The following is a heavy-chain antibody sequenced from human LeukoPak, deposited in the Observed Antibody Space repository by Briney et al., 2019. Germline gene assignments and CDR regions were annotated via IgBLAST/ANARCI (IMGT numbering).Heavy chain of an antibody. CDR3: ARSSPVTHREWFDP. D-gene: IGHD4-17*01. J-gene: IGHJ5*02. V-gene: IGHV4-59*08. CDR1: GGSFSGYY. CDR2: IYYSGST. Sequence: TSSETLSLTCAVYGGSFSGYYWSWIRQPPGKGLEWIGYIYYSGSTNYNPSLKSRVTISVDTSKNQFSLKLSSVTAADTAVYYCARSSPVTHREWFDPWGQGTLVTVSS.